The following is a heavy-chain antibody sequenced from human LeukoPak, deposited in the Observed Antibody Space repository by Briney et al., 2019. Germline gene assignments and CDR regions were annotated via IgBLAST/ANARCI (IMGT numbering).Heavy chain of an antibody. CDR3: ARGTEDSSGYYSSFDDY. CDR1: GGSISSSSYY. Sequence: PSETLSLICTVSGGSISSSSYYWGWIRQPPGKGLEWIGRIYTSGSTNYNPSLKSRVTISVDTSKNQFPLKLSSVTAADTAVYYCARGTEDSSGYYSSFDDYWGQGTLVTVSS. J-gene: IGHJ4*02. V-gene: IGHV4-39*06. CDR2: IYTSGST. D-gene: IGHD3-22*01.